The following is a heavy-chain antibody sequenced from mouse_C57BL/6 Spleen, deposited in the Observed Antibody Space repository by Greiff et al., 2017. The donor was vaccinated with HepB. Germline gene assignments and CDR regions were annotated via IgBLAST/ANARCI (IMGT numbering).Heavy chain of an antibody. Sequence: VQLQQSGPELVKPGASVKISCKASGYAFSSSWMNWVKQRPGKGLEWIGRIYPGDGDTNYNGKFKGKATLTADKSSSTAYMQLSSLTSEDSAVYFCARRVLLYYAMDYWGQGTSVTVSS. CDR3: ARRVLLYYAMDY. CDR1: GYAFSSSW. J-gene: IGHJ4*01. CDR2: IYPGDGDT. V-gene: IGHV1-82*01.